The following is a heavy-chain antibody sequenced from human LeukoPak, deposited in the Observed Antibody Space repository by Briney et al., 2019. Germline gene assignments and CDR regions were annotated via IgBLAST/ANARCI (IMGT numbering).Heavy chain of an antibody. J-gene: IGHJ6*03. CDR2: IDPKSGAT. D-gene: IGHD3-16*01. CDR1: GYTFTGYY. V-gene: IGHV1-2*02. Sequence: GASVKVSCKASGYTFTGYYMHWVRQAPGQGLEWMAWIDPKSGATNYAQRFQGRVTMTRDTSIITAYMELSRLRSDDTAVYYCARGGGQPVYYYYMDVWGKGTTVTISS. CDR3: ARGGGQPVYYYYMDV.